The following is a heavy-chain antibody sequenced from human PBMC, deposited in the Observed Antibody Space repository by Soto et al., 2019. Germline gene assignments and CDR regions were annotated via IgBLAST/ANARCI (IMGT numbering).Heavy chain of an antibody. J-gene: IGHJ4*02. Sequence: SETLSLPCTVSGNSISSYSYYWGWIRPAPGKMLEWIGTMQSSGTTSDNPSLQSRVTITIATSKNQLFLALISVPPAVMEIYYCAIVLGACRDTWFVWFDYWDQGSQVTVSS. V-gene: IGHV4-39*01. CDR1: GNSISSYSYY. CDR2: MQSSGTT. CDR3: AIVLGACRDTWFVWFDY. D-gene: IGHD3-16*01.